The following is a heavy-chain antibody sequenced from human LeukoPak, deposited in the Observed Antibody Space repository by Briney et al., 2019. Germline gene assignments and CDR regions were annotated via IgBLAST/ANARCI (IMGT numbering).Heavy chain of an antibody. J-gene: IGHJ6*02. Sequence: GGSLRLSCAASGFTFDDYAMHWVRQAPGKGLVWVSRINSDGSSTSYADSVKGRFTISRDNAKNTLYLQMNSLRAEDTAVYYCARVPYYDFWSGYYMGYYYYYGMDVWGQGTTVTVSS. CDR3: ARVPYYDFWSGYYMGYYYYYGMDV. CDR1: GFTFDDYA. D-gene: IGHD3-3*01. V-gene: IGHV3-74*01. CDR2: INSDGSST.